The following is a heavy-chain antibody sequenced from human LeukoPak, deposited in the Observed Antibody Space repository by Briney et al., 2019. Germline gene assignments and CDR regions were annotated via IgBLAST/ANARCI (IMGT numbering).Heavy chain of an antibody. CDR1: GGSISSSSYY. D-gene: IGHD4-17*01. J-gene: IGHJ5*02. CDR3: ARRVSDYGDYIAESWFDP. Sequence: SETLSLTCTVSGGSISSSSYYWGWIRQPPGKGLEWIGSIYYSGSTYYNPSLKSRVTISVDTSKNQFSLKLSSVTAADTAVYYCARRVSDYGDYIAESWFDPWGQGTLVTVSS. CDR2: IYYSGST. V-gene: IGHV4-39*07.